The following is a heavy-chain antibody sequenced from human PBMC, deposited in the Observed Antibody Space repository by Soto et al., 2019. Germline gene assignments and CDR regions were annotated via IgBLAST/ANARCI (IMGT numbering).Heavy chain of an antibody. CDR2: ISGSGGST. CDR3: AKDQASRGYSSRPYYFDY. V-gene: IGHV3-23*01. Sequence: GGSLRLSCAASGFTFSSYAMSWVRQAPGKGLEWVSAISGSGGSTYYADSVKGRFTISRDNSKNTLYLQMNSLRAEDTAVYYCAKDQASRGYSSRPYYFDYWGQGTLVTVSS. CDR1: GFTFSSYA. J-gene: IGHJ4*02. D-gene: IGHD6-13*01.